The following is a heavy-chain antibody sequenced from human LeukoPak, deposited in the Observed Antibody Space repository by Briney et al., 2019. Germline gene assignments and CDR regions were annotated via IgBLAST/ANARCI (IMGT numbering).Heavy chain of an antibody. D-gene: IGHD3-9*01. V-gene: IGHV4-34*01. Sequence: SETLSLTCAVYGGSFSGYYWSWIRQPPGKGLEWIGEINHSGSTNYNPSLKSRVTISVDTSKNQFSLKLSSVTAADTAVYYCARSRGDYDILTGYYSLYYFDYWAREPWSPSPQ. CDR1: GGSFSGYY. CDR2: INHSGST. J-gene: IGHJ4*02. CDR3: ARSRGDYDILTGYYSLYYFDY.